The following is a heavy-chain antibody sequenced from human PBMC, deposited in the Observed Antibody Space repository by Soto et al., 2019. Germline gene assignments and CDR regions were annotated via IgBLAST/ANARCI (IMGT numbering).Heavy chain of an antibody. J-gene: IGHJ4*02. V-gene: IGHV4-34*01. D-gene: IGHD3-10*01. CDR1: GGSFSGYY. Sequence: SETLSLTCAVYGGSFSGYYWSWIRQPPGKGLEWIGEINHSGSTNYNPSLKSRVTISVDTSKNQFSLKLSSVTAADTAVYYCARGLYGSGSYYDYWGQGTLVTVSS. CDR3: ARGLYGSGSYYDY. CDR2: INHSGST.